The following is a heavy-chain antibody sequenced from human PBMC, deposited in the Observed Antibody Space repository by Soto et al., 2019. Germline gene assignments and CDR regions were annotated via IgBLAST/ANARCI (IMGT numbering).Heavy chain of an antibody. V-gene: IGHV3-21*01. D-gene: IGHD2-2*01. CDR1: GFTFSSYS. J-gene: IGHJ4*02. Sequence: EVQLVESGGGLVKPGGSLRLSCAASGFTFSSYSMNWVRQAPGKGLEWVSSISSSSSYIYYADSVKGRFTISRDNAKNSLYLQMNSLRAEDTAVYYCARGRCSSTICSLIDYWGQGTLVTVSS. CDR3: ARGRCSSTICSLIDY. CDR2: ISSSSSYI.